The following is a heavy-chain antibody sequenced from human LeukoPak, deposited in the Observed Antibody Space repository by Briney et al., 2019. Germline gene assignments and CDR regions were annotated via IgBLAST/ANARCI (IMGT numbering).Heavy chain of an antibody. J-gene: IGHJ4*02. CDR1: GGSISNYY. D-gene: IGHD5-12*01. Sequence: PSETLSLSCTVSGGSISNYYWNWIRQPPGKGLEWIGYIYNSGSINYNPSLKSRVNISVDTSKNQFSLRLTSVSAADTAVYYCARGFDSKSTYFDYWGQGTLVTVSS. CDR2: IYNSGSI. CDR3: ARGFDSKSTYFDY. V-gene: IGHV4-59*01.